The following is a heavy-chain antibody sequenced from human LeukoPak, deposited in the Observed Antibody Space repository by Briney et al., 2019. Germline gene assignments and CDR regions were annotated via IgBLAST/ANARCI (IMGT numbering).Heavy chain of an antibody. CDR3: ARANRGFDY. CDR2: ISYDGSNK. V-gene: IGHV3-30-3*01. J-gene: IGHJ4*02. Sequence: GGSLRLSCAASGFTFSSYAMHWVRQAPGKGLEWVAVISYDGSNKYYADSVKGRFTISRDNAKNSLYLQMNSLRAEDTAVYYCARANRGFDYWGQGTLSPSPQ. D-gene: IGHD3-10*01. CDR1: GFTFSSYA.